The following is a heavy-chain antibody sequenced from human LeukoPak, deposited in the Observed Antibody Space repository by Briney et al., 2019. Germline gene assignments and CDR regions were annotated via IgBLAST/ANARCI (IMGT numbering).Heavy chain of an antibody. CDR2: IIPIFGTA. D-gene: IGHD2-2*02. V-gene: IGHV1-69*05. CDR3: ARSLGYCSSTSCYTFDY. CDR1: GGTFSSYA. J-gene: IGHJ4*02. Sequence: SVKVSCKASGGTFSSYAISWVRQAPGQGLEWMGRIIPIFGTANYAQKFQGRVTITTDESTSTAYMELSSLRSEDTAVYYCARSLGYCSSTSCYTFDYWGQGTLVTVSS.